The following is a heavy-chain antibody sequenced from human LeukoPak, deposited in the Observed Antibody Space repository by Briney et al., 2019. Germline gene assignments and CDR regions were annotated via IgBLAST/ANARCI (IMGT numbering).Heavy chain of an antibody. CDR3: ARHKDYYYSYMDV. V-gene: IGHV4-39*01. Sequence: PSETLSLTCTVSGGSISSSSYYWGWIRQPPGKGLEWIGTIYYSGSTYYNPSLTSRVTISVDTSKNQFSLKLSSVTAADTAVYYCARHKDYYYSYMDVWGKGTTVTISS. J-gene: IGHJ6*03. CDR1: GGSISSSSYY. CDR2: IYYSGST.